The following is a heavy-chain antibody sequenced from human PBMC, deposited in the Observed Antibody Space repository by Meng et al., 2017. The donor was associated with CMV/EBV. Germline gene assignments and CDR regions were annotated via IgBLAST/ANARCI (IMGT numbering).Heavy chain of an antibody. Sequence: SLTLSCAASGLTFSGYGMRWVRQAPGKGLEWVAVISYDGSNKYYADSVKGRFTISRDNSKNTLYLQMNSLRAEDTAVYYCAKNPGSYWGQGTLVTVSS. D-gene: IGHD1-26*01. CDR2: ISYDGSNK. CDR3: AKNPGSY. CDR1: GLTFSGYG. V-gene: IGHV3-30*18. J-gene: IGHJ4*02.